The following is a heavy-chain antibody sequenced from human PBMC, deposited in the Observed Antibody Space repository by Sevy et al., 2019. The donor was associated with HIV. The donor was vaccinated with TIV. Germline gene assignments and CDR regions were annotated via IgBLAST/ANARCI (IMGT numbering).Heavy chain of an antibody. J-gene: IGHJ4*02. Sequence: ASVKVSCKASGVTFNSNPSPWVGQPPGQGLEWLGGTIPMFGTTDYAKKFQGRVTISADESTSTVYMEQSSLRSEDTAVYYCTRGVTKIIGGGYYFDYWGQGTLVTVSS. CDR1: GVTFNSNP. D-gene: IGHD3-22*01. CDR3: TRGVTKIIGGGYYFDY. CDR2: TIPMFGTT. V-gene: IGHV1-69*13.